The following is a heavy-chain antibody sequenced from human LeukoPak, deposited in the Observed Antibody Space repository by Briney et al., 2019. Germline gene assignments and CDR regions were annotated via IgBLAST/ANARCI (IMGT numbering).Heavy chain of an antibody. V-gene: IGHV3-74*01. CDR1: GFTFSSYW. CDR3: ARERRTYCGGDCYYFDY. CDR2: INSDGSST. D-gene: IGHD2-21*01. Sequence: GGSLSLSCAASGFTFSSYWMHWVRQAPGKGLVWVSRINSDGSSTSYADSVKGRFTISRDNAKNTLYLQMNSLRAEDTAVYYCARERRTYCGGDCYYFDYWGQGTLVTVSS. J-gene: IGHJ4*02.